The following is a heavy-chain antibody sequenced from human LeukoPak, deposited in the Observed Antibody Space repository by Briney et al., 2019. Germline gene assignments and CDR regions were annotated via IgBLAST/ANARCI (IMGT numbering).Heavy chain of an antibody. CDR1: GGSISSYY. CDR3: ARDVTDYYYMDV. J-gene: IGHJ6*03. CDR2: IYYSGST. Sequence: PSETLSLTCTVSGGSISSYYWSWIRQPPRKGLEWIGYIYYSGSTNYNPSLKSRVTISVDTSKNQFSLKLSSVTAADTAVYYCARDVTDYYYMDVWGKGTTVTVSS. V-gene: IGHV4-59*01.